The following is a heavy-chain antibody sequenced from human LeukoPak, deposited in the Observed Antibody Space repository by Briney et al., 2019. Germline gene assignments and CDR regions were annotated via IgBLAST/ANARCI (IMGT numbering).Heavy chain of an antibody. CDR3: ARDYWGIAVAGTYYYYYGMDV. CDR1: GGTFSSYA. V-gene: IGHV1-69*04. J-gene: IGHJ6*02. Sequence: ASVKVSCKASGGTFSSYAISWVRQAPGQGLEWMGRIIPILGIANYAQKFQGRVTMTTDTSTSTAYMELRSLRSDDTAVYYCARDYWGIAVAGTYYYYYGMDVWGQGTTVTVSS. CDR2: IIPILGIA. D-gene: IGHD6-19*01.